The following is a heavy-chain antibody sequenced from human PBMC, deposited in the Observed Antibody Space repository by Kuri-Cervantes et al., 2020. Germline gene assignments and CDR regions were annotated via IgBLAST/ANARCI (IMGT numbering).Heavy chain of an antibody. J-gene: IGHJ6*02. CDR3: AKDLTVYGMDV. CDR2: ISYDGSNK. CDR1: GFTFSSYG. Sequence: GESLKISCAASGFTFSSYGMHWVRQAPGKGLEWVAVISYDGSNKYYADSVKGRFTISRDNSKNTLYLQMNSLRAEDTAVYYCAKDLTVYGMDVWGQGTMVTVS. V-gene: IGHV3-30*18. D-gene: IGHD2-8*01.